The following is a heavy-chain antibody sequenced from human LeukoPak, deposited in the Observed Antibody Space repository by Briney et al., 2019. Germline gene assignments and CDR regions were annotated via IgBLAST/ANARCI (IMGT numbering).Heavy chain of an antibody. CDR2: INPNSGGT. CDR1: GYTFTGYY. V-gene: IGHV1-2*04. J-gene: IGHJ6*02. CDR3: ARYNWNDDYYYGMDV. Sequence: GASVKVSCKASGYTFTGYYMHWVRQAPGQGLEWMGWINPNSGGTNYAQKFQGWVTMTRDTSISTAYMELSSLRSEDTAVYYCARYNWNDDYYYGMDVWGQGTTVTVSS. D-gene: IGHD1-20*01.